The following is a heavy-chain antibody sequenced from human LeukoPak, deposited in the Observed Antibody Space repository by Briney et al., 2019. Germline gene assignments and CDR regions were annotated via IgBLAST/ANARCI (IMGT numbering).Heavy chain of an antibody. CDR2: ISVSGGST. Sequence: SCKASGGTFSSYAMSWVRQAPGKGLEWVSAISVSGGSTYYADSVKGRFTISRDNSKNTLYLQMNSRRAEDTAVYYCAKGLASGSYAPYYYYMDVWGKGTTVTVSS. J-gene: IGHJ6*03. CDR3: AKGLASGSYAPYYYYMDV. V-gene: IGHV3-23*01. D-gene: IGHD3-16*01. CDR1: GGTFSSYA.